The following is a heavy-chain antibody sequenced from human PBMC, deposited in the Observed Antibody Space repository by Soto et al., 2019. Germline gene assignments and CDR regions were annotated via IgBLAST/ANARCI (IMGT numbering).Heavy chain of an antibody. D-gene: IGHD1-1*01. CDR2: IYYSGST. V-gene: IGHV4-30-4*01. CDR3: ARANVEMATTIGTFDY. CDR1: GGSISSGDYY. J-gene: IGHJ4*02. Sequence: SETLSLTCTVSGGSISSGDYYWSWIRQPPGKGLEWIGYIYYSGSTYYNPSLKSRVTISVDTSKNRFSLKLSSVTAADTAVYYCARANVEMATTIGTFDYWGQGTLVTVSS.